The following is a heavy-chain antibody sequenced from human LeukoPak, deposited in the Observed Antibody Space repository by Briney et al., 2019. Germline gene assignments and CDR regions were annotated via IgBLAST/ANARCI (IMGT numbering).Heavy chain of an antibody. CDR1: GGSFSGYY. CDR3: ASQGKDCSGGSCYSGVRYFDY. D-gene: IGHD2-15*01. CDR2: INHSGST. V-gene: IGHV4-34*01. J-gene: IGHJ4*02. Sequence: SETLSLTCAVYGGSFSGYYWSWIRQPPGKGLEWLGEINHSGSTNYNPSLKSRVTISVDTSKNQFSLKLSSVTAADTAVYYCASQGKDCSGGSCYSGVRYFDYWGQGTLVTVSS.